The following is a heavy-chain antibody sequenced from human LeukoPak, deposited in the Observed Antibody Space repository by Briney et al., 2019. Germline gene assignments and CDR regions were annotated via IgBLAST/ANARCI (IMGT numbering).Heavy chain of an antibody. D-gene: IGHD5-12*01. V-gene: IGHV3-30*04. J-gene: IGHJ4*02. CDR1: GFTFTNFA. CDR2: TSYDGRKE. Sequence: GGSLRLSCAASGFTFTNFAVHWVRQAPGKGLEWVAVTSYDGRKEDYADFVRGRFTISRDTSNNTLYLQMNGLRGEDSAVYYCARDPRNLRGYDLDYWGQGTLVTVSS. CDR3: ARDPRNLRGYDLDY.